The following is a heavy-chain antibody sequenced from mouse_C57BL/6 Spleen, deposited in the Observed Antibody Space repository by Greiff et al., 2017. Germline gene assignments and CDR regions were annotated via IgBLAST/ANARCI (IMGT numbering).Heavy chain of an antibody. CDR1: GYTFPSYW. J-gene: IGHJ4*01. D-gene: IGHD2-5*01. V-gene: IGHV1-53*01. Sequence: VQLQQSGTELVKPGASVKLSCKASGYTFPSYWMHWVKQRPGQGLEWIGNINPSNGGTNYNEKFKSKATLTVDKSSSTAYMQLSSLTSEASAVYYCAREWLYSNDAMDYWGQGTSVTVSS. CDR2: INPSNGGT. CDR3: AREWLYSNDAMDY.